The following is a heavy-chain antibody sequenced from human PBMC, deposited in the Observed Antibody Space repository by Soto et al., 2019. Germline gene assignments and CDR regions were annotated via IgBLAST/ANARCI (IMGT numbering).Heavy chain of an antibody. D-gene: IGHD3-10*01. CDR1: GYRVYSSV. CDR3: ARAQRITRSWSANDAFDI. CDR2: ISAYNGNT. V-gene: IGHV1-18*01. Sequence: GVSAEIGCTASGYRVYSSVVAVLLQTPGQGLEWMGWISAYNGNTNYAQKLQGRVTMTTDTSTSTAYMELSSLRSEDTAVYYCARAQRITRSWSANDAFDIWGQVTMVTV. J-gene: IGHJ3*02.